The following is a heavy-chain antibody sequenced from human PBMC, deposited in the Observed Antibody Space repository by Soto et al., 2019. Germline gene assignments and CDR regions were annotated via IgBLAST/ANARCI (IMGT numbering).Heavy chain of an antibody. D-gene: IGHD3-3*01. V-gene: IGHV3-7*01. CDR1: GFTFSSYW. CDR2: IKQDGSEK. J-gene: IGHJ4*02. CDR3: ARDTTPYYDFWSGYYYDY. Sequence: GWSLRLSCAASGFTFSSYWMSWVRQAPGKGLEWVANIKQDGSEKYYVDSVKGRFTISRDNAKNSLYLQMNSLRAEDTAVYYCARDTTPYYDFWSGYYYDYWGQGTLVTVSS.